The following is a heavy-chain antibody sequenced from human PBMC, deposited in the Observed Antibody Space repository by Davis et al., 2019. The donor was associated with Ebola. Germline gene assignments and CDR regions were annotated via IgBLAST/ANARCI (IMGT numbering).Heavy chain of an antibody. J-gene: IGHJ2*01. Sequence: SETLSLTCTVSGGSISSYYWSWIRQPAGKGLEWIGRIYTSWSTNYNPSLKSRVTMSVDTSKNQFSLKLSSVTAADTAVYYCARGIYESIGYYRPEWYFDLWGRGTLVTVSS. CDR1: GGSISSYY. CDR2: IYTSWST. D-gene: IGHD3-22*01. CDR3: ARGIYESIGYYRPEWYFDL. V-gene: IGHV4-4*07.